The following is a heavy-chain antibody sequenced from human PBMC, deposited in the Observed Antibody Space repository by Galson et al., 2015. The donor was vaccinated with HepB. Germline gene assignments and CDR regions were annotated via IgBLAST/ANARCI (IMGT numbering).Heavy chain of an antibody. J-gene: IGHJ6*03. D-gene: IGHD3-3*01. CDR2: ISSSSSYI. CDR3: ARQLRFLEWLPTRYYYYYMDV. V-gene: IGHV3-21*01. CDR1: GFTFSSYS. Sequence: SLRLSCAASGFTFSSYSMNWVRQAPGKGLEWVSSISSSSSYIYYADSVKGRFTISRDNAKNSLYLQMNSLRAEDTAVYYCARQLRFLEWLPTRYYYYYMDVWGKGTTVTVSS.